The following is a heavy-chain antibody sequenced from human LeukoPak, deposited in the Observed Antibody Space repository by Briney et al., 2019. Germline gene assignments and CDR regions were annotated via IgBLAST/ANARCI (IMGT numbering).Heavy chain of an antibody. V-gene: IGHV3-23*01. D-gene: IGHD2-15*01. Sequence: GGSLRLSCAASGLTFSSYAMSWVRQAPGKGLEWASAISGSGGSTYYADSVKGRFTISRDNSKNTLYLQMNSLRAEDTAVYYCAKDEGYCSGGSCYYDYWGQGTLVTVSS. CDR2: ISGSGGST. CDR1: GLTFSSYA. J-gene: IGHJ4*02. CDR3: AKDEGYCSGGSCYYDY.